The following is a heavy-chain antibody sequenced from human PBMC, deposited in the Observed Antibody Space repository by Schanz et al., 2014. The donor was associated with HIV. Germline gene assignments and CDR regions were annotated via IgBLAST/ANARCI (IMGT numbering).Heavy chain of an antibody. J-gene: IGHJ6*02. CDR2: ITTNGGGT. CDR1: GYSFTSNF. Sequence: QAQLVQSGAEVKKPGASVKVSCKASGYSFTSNFIHWVRQAPGQGLQWMGVITTNGGGTSDTLQGRVIITRDTSTRTVYMYLSNLRFEDSAVYYCAREKMDTGGLDVWGQGTTVTVSS. V-gene: IGHV1-46*01. CDR3: AREKMDTGGLDV.